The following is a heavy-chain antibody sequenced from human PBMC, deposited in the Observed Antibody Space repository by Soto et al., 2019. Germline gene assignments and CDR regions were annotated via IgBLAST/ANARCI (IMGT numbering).Heavy chain of an antibody. J-gene: IGHJ6*02. V-gene: IGHV4-34*01. CDR2: INHSGST. Sequence: SETLSLTCAVYGGPFSSYYWSWIRQPPGKGLEWIGEINHSGSTNYNPSLKSRVTISVDTSKNQFSLKLSSVTAADTAVYYCARGLYYYGMDVWGQGTTVTVSS. CDR3: ARGLYYYGMDV. CDR1: GGPFSSYY.